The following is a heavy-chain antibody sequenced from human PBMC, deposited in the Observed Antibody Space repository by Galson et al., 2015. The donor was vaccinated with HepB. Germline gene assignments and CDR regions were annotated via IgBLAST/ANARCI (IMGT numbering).Heavy chain of an antibody. V-gene: IGHV3-48*02. CDR1: GFTFSSHS. Sequence: SLRLSCAASGFTFSSHSMNWVRQAPGKGLEWISYISSSSSIIFYADSVKGRFTISRDNAKNSLYLQMNSLRDEDTAVYYCARDVMVPSYHYYYIDVWGKGTTITVSS. CDR2: ISSSSSII. J-gene: IGHJ6*03. CDR3: ARDVMVPSYHYYYIDV. D-gene: IGHD3-10*01.